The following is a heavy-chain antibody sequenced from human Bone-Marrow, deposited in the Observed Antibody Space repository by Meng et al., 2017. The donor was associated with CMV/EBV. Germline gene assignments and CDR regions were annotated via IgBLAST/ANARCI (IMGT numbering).Heavy chain of an antibody. CDR2: IHYDGSDK. CDR3: ARSYPNFYYGMDV. Sequence: GESLKISCAASGFTFSSYGMHWVRQAPGKGLESVAFIHYDGSDKYYADSVKGRFTISRDNSKNTLYLQMNSLRAEDTALYYCARSYPNFYYGMDVWGQGTTVTVSS. J-gene: IGHJ6*02. D-gene: IGHD4-23*01. V-gene: IGHV3-30*02. CDR1: GFTFSSYG.